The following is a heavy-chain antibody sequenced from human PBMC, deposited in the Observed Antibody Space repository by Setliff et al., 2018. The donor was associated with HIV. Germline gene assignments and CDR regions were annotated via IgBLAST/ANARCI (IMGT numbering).Heavy chain of an antibody. J-gene: IGHJ5*02. CDR1: GYTLSELS. D-gene: IGHD1-1*01. V-gene: IGHV1-24*01. Sequence: ASVKVSCKVYGYTLSELSIHWVRQAPGKGLEWMGYFDPQDGETVYAQKFQGRVTLTEDTSTGTAYMELTSLTSDDTAVYYCARDIGITTTGKGWLEPWGQGTQVTVSS. CDR2: FDPQDGET. CDR3: ARDIGITTTGKGWLEP.